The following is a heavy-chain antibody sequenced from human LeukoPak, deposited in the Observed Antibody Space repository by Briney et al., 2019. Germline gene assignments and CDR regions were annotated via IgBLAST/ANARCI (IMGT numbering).Heavy chain of an antibody. Sequence: SGPTLVNPTQTLTLTCTFSGFSLTTSGMCVSWIRQPPGKALEWLARIDWDDDKYYTTSLKTRLTISKDTSKNQVVLTMTNMDPVDTATYYCARSSITIFGVVIIPDAFDIWGQGTMVTVSS. J-gene: IGHJ3*02. V-gene: IGHV2-70*11. CDR2: IDWDDDK. D-gene: IGHD3-3*01. CDR1: GFSLTTSGMC. CDR3: ARSSITIFGVVIIPDAFDI.